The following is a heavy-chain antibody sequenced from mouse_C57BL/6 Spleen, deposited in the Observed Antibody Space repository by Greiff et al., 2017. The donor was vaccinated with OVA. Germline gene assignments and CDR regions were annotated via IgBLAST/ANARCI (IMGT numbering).Heavy chain of an antibody. CDR1: GYSFTGYY. V-gene: IGHV1-42*01. Sequence: VQLQQSGPELVKPGASVKISCKASGYSFTGYYMNWVKQSPEKSLEWIGEINPSTGGTTYNQKFKAKATLTVDKSSSTAYMQLKSLTSEDSAVYYCARTYDYDLAWFAYWGQGTLVTVSA. D-gene: IGHD2-4*01. CDR3: ARTYDYDLAWFAY. J-gene: IGHJ3*01. CDR2: INPSTGGT.